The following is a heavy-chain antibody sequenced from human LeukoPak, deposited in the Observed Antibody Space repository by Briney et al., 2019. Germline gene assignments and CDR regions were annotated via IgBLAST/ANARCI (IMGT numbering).Heavy chain of an antibody. V-gene: IGHV1-18*01. D-gene: IGHD4-17*01. CDR1: GYTFTSYG. CDR3: ATSIPQTTVTTIDYYYYYMDV. J-gene: IGHJ6*03. Sequence: ASVKVSCKASGYTFTSYGISWVRQAPGQGLEWMGWISAYNGNTNYAQKLQGRVTMTTDTSTSTAYMELRSLRSDDTAVYYCATSIPQTTVTTIDYYYYYMDVWGKGTTVTVSS. CDR2: ISAYNGNT.